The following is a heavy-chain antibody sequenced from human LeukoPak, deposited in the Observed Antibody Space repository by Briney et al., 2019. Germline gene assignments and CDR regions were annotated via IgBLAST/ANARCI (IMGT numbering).Heavy chain of an antibody. J-gene: IGHJ4*02. CDR2: IKGSGDNT. D-gene: IGHD6-19*01. CDR3: AKDRAGTVAGTDY. Sequence: GGSLRLSCAASGFTFSSYGMSWVRQAPGKGLEWVSGIKGSGDNTFYADSVKGRFTISRDNSKNTLYLQMNSLRAEDTAVYYCAKDRAGTVAGTDYWGQGTLVTVSS. CDR1: GFTFSSYG. V-gene: IGHV3-23*01.